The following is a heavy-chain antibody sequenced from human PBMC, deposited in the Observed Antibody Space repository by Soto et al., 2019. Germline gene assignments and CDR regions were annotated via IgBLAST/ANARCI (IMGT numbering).Heavy chain of an antibody. CDR1: GDSVSGNSAA. V-gene: IGHV6-1*01. CDR2: TFYRSKWYR. Sequence: PSQTLSLTCAISGDSVSGNSAAWHWIRQSPSRGLEWLGRTFYRSKWYREYALSVRSRISINPDASKDQFSLQLNSVTPEDTAVYYCARDGDCPANHCPGGWSYFQPWGQGTLVTVSS. J-gene: IGHJ1*01. CDR3: ARDGDCPANHCPGGWSYFQP. D-gene: IGHD6-19*01.